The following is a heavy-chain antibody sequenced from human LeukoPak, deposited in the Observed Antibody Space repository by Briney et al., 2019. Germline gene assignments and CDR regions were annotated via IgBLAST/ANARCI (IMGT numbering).Heavy chain of an antibody. J-gene: IGHJ4*02. D-gene: IGHD3-3*01. CDR2: IWYDGSEN. V-gene: IGHV3-33*01. CDR1: GFTFLSYG. Sequence: PGGSLTLSCAASGFTFLSYGLHWVRQAPGKGLEWVAIIWYDGSENYYADSVKGRFTISRDNSKNTLYLRINSLRAEDTAVYYCAREAVFGVVIPTYYFDYWGQGTLVTVSS. CDR3: AREAVFGVVIPTYYFDY.